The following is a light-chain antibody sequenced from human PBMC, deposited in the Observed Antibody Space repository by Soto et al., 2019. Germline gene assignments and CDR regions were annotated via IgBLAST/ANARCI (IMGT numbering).Light chain of an antibody. V-gene: IGKV1-9*01. CDR2: EAS. Sequence: DIQLTQSPSLLSASIGDRVTITCRASHDISTFLAWYRQKPGKAPKLLIYEASTLQSGVPSRFSGSGSGTEFTLTISGLLPEDFATYYCQQLNSYPITFGQGTRLEIK. CDR1: HDISTF. CDR3: QQLNSYPIT. J-gene: IGKJ5*01.